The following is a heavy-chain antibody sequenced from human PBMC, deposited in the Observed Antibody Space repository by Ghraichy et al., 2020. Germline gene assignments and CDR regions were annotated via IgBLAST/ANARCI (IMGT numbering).Heavy chain of an antibody. D-gene: IGHD3-10*01. V-gene: IGHV3-30*04. CDR1: GFTFSSYA. Sequence: GGSLRLSCTASGFTFSSYAMHWVRQAPGKGLEWMAVFSSDGNNKYYADSVKGRFTISRDISRSTLYLQMNSLRPEDTALYYCAREFITPRANFYYYGMDVWGQGTTVTVSS. J-gene: IGHJ6*02. CDR2: FSSDGNNK. CDR3: AREFITPRANFYYYGMDV.